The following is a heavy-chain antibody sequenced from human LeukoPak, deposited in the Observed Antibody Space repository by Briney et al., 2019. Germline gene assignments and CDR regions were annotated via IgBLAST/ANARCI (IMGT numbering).Heavy chain of an antibody. D-gene: IGHD6-13*01. V-gene: IGHV4-61*02. Sequence: SQTLSLTCTVSGGSINSGNYYWSWIRQPAGKGLEWIGRIYTSGSTNTNPSLRGRVMMSLDTSKNQFSLRLSSVTAADTALYYCAREFLSAAGTRGYFDPWGQGSLVTVSS. CDR1: GGSINSGNYY. CDR3: AREFLSAAGTRGYFDP. CDR2: IYTSGST. J-gene: IGHJ5*02.